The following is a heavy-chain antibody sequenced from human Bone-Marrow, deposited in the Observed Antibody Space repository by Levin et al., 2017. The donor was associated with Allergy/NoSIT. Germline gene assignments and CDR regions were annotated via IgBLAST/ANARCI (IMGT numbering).Heavy chain of an antibody. J-gene: IGHJ4*02. D-gene: IGHD5-24*01. CDR1: DDSVSSVSHY. CDR2: IYDSGTT. Sequence: PSETLSLTCTVSDDSVSSVSHYWSWIRQPAGKGLEWIGRIYDSGTTNYNPALESRVTMSLDTSRNQVSLRLSSVTAADTALYYCTRSGRWLHYFDSWGQGTPVTVSS. V-gene: IGHV4-61*02. CDR3: TRSGRWLHYFDS.